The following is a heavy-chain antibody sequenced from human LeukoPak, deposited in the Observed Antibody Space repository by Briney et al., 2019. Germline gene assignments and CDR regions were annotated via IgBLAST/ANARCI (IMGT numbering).Heavy chain of an antibody. D-gene: IGHD2-15*01. CDR3: ARDLIGGNAYDY. CDR2: VTSSSRTI. V-gene: IGHV3-48*01. Sequence: GGSLRLSCAASGLIFNTYAMTWVRQAPGKGPEWIAYVTSSSRTIYYADSVKGRFTISRDNAKSSLYLQLDSLRAEDTAVYYCARDLIGGNAYDYWGQGALVTVSS. J-gene: IGHJ4*02. CDR1: GLIFNTYA.